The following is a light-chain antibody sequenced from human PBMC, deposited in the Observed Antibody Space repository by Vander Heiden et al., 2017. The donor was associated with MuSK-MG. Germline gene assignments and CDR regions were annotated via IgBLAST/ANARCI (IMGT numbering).Light chain of an antibody. CDR3: AAWDDSLSSPV. V-gene: IGLV1-47*01. J-gene: IGLJ2*01. CDR2: RNK. Sequence: QSVLTQPPSASGTPGPRVIIACSGGSSTIGNNFVYWYQQVPRTAPKLLIYRNKQRPSGVPDRISGSKSGTSATLAISGLRSEDEADYYCAAWDDSLSSPVFGGGTKLTVL. CDR1: SSTIGNNF.